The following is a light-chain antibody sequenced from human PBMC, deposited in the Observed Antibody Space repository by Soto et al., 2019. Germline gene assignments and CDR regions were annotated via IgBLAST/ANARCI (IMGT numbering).Light chain of an antibody. V-gene: IGKV1-39*01. Sequence: DIQMTQSPSSLSPSVGDRVTITCRAGQSISNYLNWYQQKPGKAPKLLIYAASSLQTGAPSRFSGSGSGTGFTLTISSLQPEDFATYYCQQTYSTPQNTFGQGTKLEIK. CDR2: AAS. CDR3: QQTYSTPQNT. J-gene: IGKJ2*01. CDR1: QSISNY.